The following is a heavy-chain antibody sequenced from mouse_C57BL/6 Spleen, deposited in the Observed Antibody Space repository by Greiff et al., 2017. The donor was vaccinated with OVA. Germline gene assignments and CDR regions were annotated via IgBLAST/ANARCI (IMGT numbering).Heavy chain of an antibody. V-gene: IGHV1-18*01. CDR3: ARGGHYYGSSPLYAMDY. D-gene: IGHD1-1*01. CDR2: INPNNGGT. Sequence: VQLQQSGPELVKPGASVKIPCKASGYTFTDYNMDWVKQSHGKSLEWIGDINPNNGGTIYNQKFKGQATLTVDKSSSTAYMELRSLTSEDTAVYYCARGGHYYGSSPLYAMDYWGQGTSVTVSS. CDR1: GYTFTDYN. J-gene: IGHJ4*01.